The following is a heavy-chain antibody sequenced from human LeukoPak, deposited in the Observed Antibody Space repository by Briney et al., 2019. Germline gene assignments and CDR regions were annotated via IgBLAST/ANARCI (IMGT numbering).Heavy chain of an antibody. CDR2: ISGSGGST. V-gene: IGHV3-23*01. D-gene: IGHD2-21*01. CDR3: AKKGEGGVVASNYYYYMDV. CDR1: GFTFSSYA. J-gene: IGHJ6*03. Sequence: GGSLRLSCAASGFTFSSYAMSWVRQAPGKGLEWVSAISGSGGSTYYADSVKGRFTISRDNSKNTLYLQMNSLRAEDTAVYYCAKKGEGGVVASNYYYYMDVWGKGTTVTVSS.